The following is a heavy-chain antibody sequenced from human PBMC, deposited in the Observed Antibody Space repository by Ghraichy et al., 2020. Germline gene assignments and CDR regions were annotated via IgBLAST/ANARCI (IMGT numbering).Heavy chain of an antibody. D-gene: IGHD6-13*01. CDR3: ARSIMAAAGTRFDY. CDR2: IYYSGFA. J-gene: IGHJ4*02. Sequence: SETLSLTCTVSGGSISSYYWSWIRQPPGKGLEWIGYIYYSGFANYNPSLKSRVTISVDTSKNQFSLKLSSVTAADTAVYYCARSIMAAAGTRFDYWGQGTLVTVSS. CDR1: GGSISSYY. V-gene: IGHV4-59*01.